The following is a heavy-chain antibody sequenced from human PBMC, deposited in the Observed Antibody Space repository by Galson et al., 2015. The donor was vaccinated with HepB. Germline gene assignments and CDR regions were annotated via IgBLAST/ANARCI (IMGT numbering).Heavy chain of an antibody. CDR1: GFTFNNYN. CDR3: VRDPPLGTPFDH. CDR2: ISSTSDYT. J-gene: IGHJ4*02. V-gene: IGHV3-21*01. D-gene: IGHD7-27*01. Sequence: SLRLSCAASGFTFNNYNMNWVRQAPGKGLEWVASISSTSDYTYYTDSLKGRFTISRDNAKNSLYLQMNSLRPEDTAVYYCVRDPPLGTPFDHWGQGTLVTVSS.